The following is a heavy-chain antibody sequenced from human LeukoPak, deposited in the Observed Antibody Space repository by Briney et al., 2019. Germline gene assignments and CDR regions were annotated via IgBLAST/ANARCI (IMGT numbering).Heavy chain of an antibody. D-gene: IGHD3-10*01. J-gene: IGHJ5*02. Sequence: GGSLRLSCAASGFTFSSYGMSWVRQAPGKGLEWVSAISGSGGSTYYADSVKGRFTISRDNAKNSLYLQMNSLRAEDTALYYCARGGYYGSGNDFRFDPWGQGTLVTVSS. CDR3: ARGGYYGSGNDFRFDP. CDR2: ISGSGGST. V-gene: IGHV3-23*01. CDR1: GFTFSSYG.